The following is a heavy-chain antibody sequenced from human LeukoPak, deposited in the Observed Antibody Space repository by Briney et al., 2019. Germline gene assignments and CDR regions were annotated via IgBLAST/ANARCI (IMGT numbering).Heavy chain of an antibody. J-gene: IGHJ1*01. D-gene: IGHD5/OR15-5a*01. CDR3: ARVITVYNVYEEVAEYFQY. CDR2: MSALNGNT. V-gene: IGHV1-18*01. Sequence: GASVKVSCKASGYTFTNYGISWVRQAPGQGLEWMGWMSALNGNTNYQHKFQGRVTMTTDTSKNTAYMELRSLRADDTAVYYCARVITVYNVYEEVAEYFQYWGQGTLVTVSS. CDR1: GYTFTNYG.